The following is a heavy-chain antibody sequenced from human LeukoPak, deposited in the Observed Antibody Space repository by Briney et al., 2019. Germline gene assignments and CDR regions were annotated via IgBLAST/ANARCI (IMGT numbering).Heavy chain of an antibody. V-gene: IGHV5-51*01. D-gene: IGHD1-1*01. CDR3: ASAVTKSAFDI. J-gene: IGHJ3*02. Sequence: GESLKISCKGSGFSFSNSWIGWVRQVPGKGLEWMGIIYPGDSDTGYSPSFQGQVTISADKSISTAYLQWSSLKASDTAMYYCASAVTKSAFDIWGQGTMVTVSS. CDR2: IYPGDSDT. CDR1: GFSFSNSW.